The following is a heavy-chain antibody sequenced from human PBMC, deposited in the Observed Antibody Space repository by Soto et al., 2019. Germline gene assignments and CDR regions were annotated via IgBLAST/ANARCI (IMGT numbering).Heavy chain of an antibody. D-gene: IGHD6-6*01. CDR3: ARKFSSASFYFDY. J-gene: IGHJ4*02. CDR2: IGFRGDST. CDR1: GFPFSSYS. Sequence: EVQLVESGGGLIQPGGSLRLSCAASGFPFSSYSMSWVRHAPDTGLEWVAAIGFRGDSTYYADSVKGRITISRDNSKNTLYLQMNSVRAEDTALYYCARKFSSASFYFDYWGQGTLVTVSS. V-gene: IGHV3-23*04.